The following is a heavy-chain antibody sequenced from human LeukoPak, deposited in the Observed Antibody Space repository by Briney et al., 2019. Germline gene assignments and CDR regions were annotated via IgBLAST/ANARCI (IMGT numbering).Heavy chain of an antibody. J-gene: IGHJ4*02. V-gene: IGHV3-9*01. Sequence: GGSLRLSCAASGFTFDDYAMHWVRQAPGKGLEWVSGISWNSGSIGYADSVKGRFTISRDNAKNSLYLQMNSLRAEDTALYYCAKEPFPVASSGSYYDYWGQGTLVTVSS. CDR1: GFTFDDYA. D-gene: IGHD1-26*01. CDR3: AKEPFPVASSGSYYDY. CDR2: ISWNSGSI.